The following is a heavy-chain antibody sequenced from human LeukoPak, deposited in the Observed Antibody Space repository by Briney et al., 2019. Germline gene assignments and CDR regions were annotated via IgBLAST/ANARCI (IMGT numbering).Heavy chain of an antibody. V-gene: IGHV1-69*04. J-gene: IGHJ4*02. CDR1: GGTFSSYA. CDR3: ARVPPDIVATPPDY. CDR2: IIPILGIA. Sequence: ASVKVTFKASGGTFSSYAFSWLRQAPGQGLEWMGRIIPILGIANYAQKFQGRVTITADKSTSTAYMELSSLRSEDTAVYNCARVPPDIVATPPDYWGQGTLVTVSS. D-gene: IGHD5-12*01.